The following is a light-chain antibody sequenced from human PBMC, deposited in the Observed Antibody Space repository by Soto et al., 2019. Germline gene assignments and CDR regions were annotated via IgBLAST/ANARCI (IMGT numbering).Light chain of an antibody. J-gene: IGKJ5*01. CDR3: QQYDNLPIT. CDR2: DAS. Sequence: DIQMTQSPSSLSASVGDRVTITCQASQDISNYLNWYQQKPGKAPKLLTYDASNLETGVPSRFSGSGSGTDFTLTINSLQPEDLATYYCQQYDNLPITFGQGTRLEIK. V-gene: IGKV1-33*01. CDR1: QDISNY.